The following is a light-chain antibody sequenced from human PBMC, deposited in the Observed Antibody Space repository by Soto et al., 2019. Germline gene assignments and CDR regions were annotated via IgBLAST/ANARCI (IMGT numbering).Light chain of an antibody. J-gene: IGKJ2*01. CDR2: AAS. CDR1: QGISSY. CDR3: QQYYSYPVT. V-gene: IGKV1-8*01. Sequence: IRMTQSPSSFSASTGDRVTITCRASQGISSYLAWYQQKPGKAPKLLIYAASTLQSGVPSRFSGSGSGTDFTLTISCLQSEDFATYYCQQYYSYPVTFGQGTKLEIK.